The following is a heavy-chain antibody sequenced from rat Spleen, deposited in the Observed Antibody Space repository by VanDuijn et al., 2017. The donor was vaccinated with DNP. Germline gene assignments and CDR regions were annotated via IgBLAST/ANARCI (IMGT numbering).Heavy chain of an antibody. CDR3: ATHDNWA. J-gene: IGHJ4*01. CDR2: ISPSGGST. CDR1: GFTFSDYN. V-gene: IGHV5S10*01. D-gene: IGHD3-6*01. Sequence: EVQLVESGGGLVQPGRSLKISCTASGFTFSDYNMAWVRQAPNKGLEWVATISPSGGSTYYRDSVKGRFTVFRDNAKSTLYLQMDSLRSEDTATYYCATHDNWAWGQGTSVTVSS.